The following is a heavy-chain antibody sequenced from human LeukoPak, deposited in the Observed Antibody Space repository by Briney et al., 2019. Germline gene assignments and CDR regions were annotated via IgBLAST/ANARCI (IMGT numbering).Heavy chain of an antibody. CDR2: IKSKTDGGTT. V-gene: IGHV3-15*01. CDR1: GFTFSDAW. Sequence: GGSLRLSCAASGFTFSDAWMSWVRQAPGKGLEWVGRIKSKTDGGTTDYAAPVKGRFTISRDDSKNTLYLQMNSLRAEDTAVYYCARDSGSYPEDYYYYMDVWGKGTTVTVSS. D-gene: IGHD1-26*01. J-gene: IGHJ6*03. CDR3: ARDSGSYPEDYYYYMDV.